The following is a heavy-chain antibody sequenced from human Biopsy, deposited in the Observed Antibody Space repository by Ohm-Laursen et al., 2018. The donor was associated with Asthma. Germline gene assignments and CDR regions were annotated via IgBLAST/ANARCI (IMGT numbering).Heavy chain of an antibody. J-gene: IGHJ4*02. CDR1: RFTYE. CDR3: ARDAPTGGYVDY. V-gene: IGHV3-30-3*01. CDR2: ISYDGSSI. D-gene: IGHD7-27*01. Sequence: SSLRLSCSASRFTYEMHWVRQAPGKGLEWVAVISYDGSSIYYADSVKGRFTISRDNVRNSLYLQMNSLRADDTAVYYCARDAPTGGYVDYWGQGTLVTVSS.